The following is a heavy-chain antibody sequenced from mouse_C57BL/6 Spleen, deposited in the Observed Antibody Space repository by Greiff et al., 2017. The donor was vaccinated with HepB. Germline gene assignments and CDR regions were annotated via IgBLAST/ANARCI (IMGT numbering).Heavy chain of an antibody. Sequence: QVQLQQSGPELVKPGASVKISCKASGYAFSSSWMNWVKQRPGKGLEWIGRIYPGDGDTNYNGKFKGKATLTADKSSSTAYMQLSSLTSEDSAVYFCARPYYYGSSYLGAMDYWGQGTSVTVSS. CDR1: GYAFSSSW. V-gene: IGHV1-82*01. D-gene: IGHD1-1*01. J-gene: IGHJ4*01. CDR3: ARPYYYGSSYLGAMDY. CDR2: IYPGDGDT.